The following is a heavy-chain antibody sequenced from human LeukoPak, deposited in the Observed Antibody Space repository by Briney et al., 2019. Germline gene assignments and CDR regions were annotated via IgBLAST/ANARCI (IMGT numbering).Heavy chain of an antibody. J-gene: IGHJ4*02. V-gene: IGHV3-7*01. CDR1: GFTSSDYW. Sequence: GGSLRLSCAASGFTSSDYWMAWVRQAPGKGLEWAGNTNENGGAQFYVDSVKGRFTISRDNSKNTVYLQMNSLRPEDTAVYYCAKRKVKWELDYWGQGTLVTVSS. CDR2: TNENGGAQ. D-gene: IGHD1-26*01. CDR3: AKRKVKWELDY.